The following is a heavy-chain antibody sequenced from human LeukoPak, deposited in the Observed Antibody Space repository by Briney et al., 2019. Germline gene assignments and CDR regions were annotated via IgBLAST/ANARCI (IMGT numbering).Heavy chain of an antibody. D-gene: IGHD3-16*02. CDR2: IKQDGSEK. CDR1: GFTFSSYW. J-gene: IGHJ4*02. CDR3: ASLPKWEIWGSYRSIDY. Sequence: GGSLRLSCAASGFTFSSYWMSWVRQAPGKGLEWVANIKQDGSEKYYVDSVKGRFTISRDNAKNSLYLQMNSLRAEDTAVYYCASLPKWEIWGSYRSIDYWGQGTLVTVSS. V-gene: IGHV3-7*01.